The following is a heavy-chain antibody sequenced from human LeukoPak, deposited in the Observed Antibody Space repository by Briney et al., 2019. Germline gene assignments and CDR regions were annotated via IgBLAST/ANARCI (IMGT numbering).Heavy chain of an antibody. Sequence: KPSETLSLTCAVYGGSFSGYYWSWIRQPPGKGLEWIGEINHSGSTNYNPSLKSRVTISVDTSKNQFSLKLSSVTAADTAVYYCARGLSAYSSSWYKDYWGQGTLVTVSS. V-gene: IGHV4-34*01. CDR3: ARGLSAYSSSWYKDY. J-gene: IGHJ4*02. D-gene: IGHD6-13*01. CDR1: GGSFSGYY. CDR2: INHSGST.